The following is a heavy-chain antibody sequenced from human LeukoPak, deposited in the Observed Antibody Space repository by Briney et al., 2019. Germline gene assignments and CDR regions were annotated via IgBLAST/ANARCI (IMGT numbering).Heavy chain of an antibody. Sequence: QAGGSLRLSCAASGFTFSDYYMSWIRQAPGKGLEWVSAISGSGGSTYYADSVKGRFTISRDNSKNTLYLQMNSLRAEDTAVYYCAKEFFWSGSAFDIWGQGTMVTVSS. V-gene: IGHV3-23*01. D-gene: IGHD3-3*01. CDR2: ISGSGGST. J-gene: IGHJ3*02. CDR1: GFTFSDYY. CDR3: AKEFFWSGSAFDI.